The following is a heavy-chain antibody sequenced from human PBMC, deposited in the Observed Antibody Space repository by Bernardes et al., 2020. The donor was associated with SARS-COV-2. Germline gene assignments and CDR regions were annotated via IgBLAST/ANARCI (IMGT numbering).Heavy chain of an antibody. CDR2: INPNSGGT. CDR3: ARGGSFTGSWYDYYYGMDV. J-gene: IGHJ6*02. V-gene: IGHV1-2*04. Sequence: VKVSCKASGYTFTGYYMHWVRQAPGQGLEWMGWINPNSGGTHYAQKFQGWVTMTRDTSISTAYMELSRLRSDDTAFYYCARGGSFTGSWYDYYYGMDVWGQGTTVTVSS. D-gene: IGHD6-13*01. CDR1: GYTFTGYY.